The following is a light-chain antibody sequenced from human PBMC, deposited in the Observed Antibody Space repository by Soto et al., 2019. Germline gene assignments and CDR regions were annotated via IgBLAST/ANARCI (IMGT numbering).Light chain of an antibody. CDR2: DAS. J-gene: IGKJ1*01. CDR1: QSVGSSY. CDR3: QQYGSSPWT. Sequence: EIVLTQSPGTLSLSPGERATLSCRASQSVGSSYLAWYQQKPGQAPRLLIYDASSRATGIPDRFSGGASGTDFTLTICRLEPEDFAVYYCQQYGSSPWTFGQGTKVEIK. V-gene: IGKV3-20*01.